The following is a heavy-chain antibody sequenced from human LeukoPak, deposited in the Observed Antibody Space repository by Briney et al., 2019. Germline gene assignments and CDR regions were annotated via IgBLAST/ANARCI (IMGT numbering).Heavy chain of an antibody. CDR3: ARDAYSSSWYSGPPDY. J-gene: IGHJ4*02. D-gene: IGHD6-13*01. CDR1: GFTFSSYG. CDR2: IWYDGSNK. Sequence: GGSLRLSCAASGFTFSSYGMHWVRQAPGKGLEWVAVIWYDGSNKYYADSVKGRFTISRDNSKNTLYLQMNSLRAEDTAVYYCARDAYSSSWYSGPPDYWGQGTLVTVSS. V-gene: IGHV3-33*01.